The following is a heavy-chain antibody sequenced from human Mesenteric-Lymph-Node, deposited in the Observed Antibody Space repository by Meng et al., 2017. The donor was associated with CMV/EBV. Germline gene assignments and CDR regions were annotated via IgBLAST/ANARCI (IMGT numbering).Heavy chain of an antibody. CDR2: IYYSGST. V-gene: IGHV4-39*07. J-gene: IGHJ4*02. CDR3: ARDGDYYDSSGYNPFDY. CDR1: GGSISSSSYY. Sequence: QRQLQESGPGLVKHSETLSLTVTVTGGSISSSSYYWGWIRQPPGKGLEWIGSIYYSGSTYYNPSLKSRVTISVDTSKNQFSLKLSSVTAADTAVYYCARDGDYYDSSGYNPFDYWGQGTLVTVSS. D-gene: IGHD3-22*01.